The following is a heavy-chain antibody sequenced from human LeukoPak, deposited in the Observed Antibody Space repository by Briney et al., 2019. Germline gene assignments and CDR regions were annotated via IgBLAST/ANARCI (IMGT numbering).Heavy chain of an antibody. V-gene: IGHV4-30-2*01. D-gene: IGHD3-9*01. J-gene: IGHJ4*02. Sequence: SQTLSLTCAVSGGSISSGGYSWSWIRQPPGEGLEWIGYIYHSGSTYYNPSLKSRVTISVDRSKNQFSLKLSSVTAADTAVYYCARVLRYFDWYYFDYWGQGTLVTVSS. CDR3: ARVLRYFDWYYFDY. CDR1: GGSISSGGYS. CDR2: IYHSGST.